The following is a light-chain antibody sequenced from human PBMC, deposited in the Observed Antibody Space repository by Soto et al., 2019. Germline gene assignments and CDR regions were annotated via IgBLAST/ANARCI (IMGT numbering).Light chain of an antibody. CDR2: DAS. J-gene: IGKJ2*01. CDR1: QSISSW. CDR3: QQYNSY. V-gene: IGKV1-5*01. Sequence: DIQMTQSPSTLSASVGDRVTITCRASQSISSWLAWYQQKPGKAPKLLIYDASSLESGVASRFSGSGSGTEFTLTISSLQPDDFVTYYCQQYNSYFGQGTKLEIK.